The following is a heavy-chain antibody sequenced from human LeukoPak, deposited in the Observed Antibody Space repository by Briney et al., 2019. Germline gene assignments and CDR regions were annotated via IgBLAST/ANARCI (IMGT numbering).Heavy chain of an antibody. CDR1: GYTFTSYD. J-gene: IGHJ6*02. D-gene: IGHD4-17*01. V-gene: IGHV1-8*01. CDR2: MNPNSGNT. CDR3: ARAPGSPTDYYGMDV. Sequence: ASVKVSCKASGYTFTSYDINWVRQATGQGLEWMGWMNPNSGNTGYAQKFQGRVTMTRNTSISTAYMELSSLRSEDTAVYYCARAPGSPTDYYGMDVWGQGTTVTVSS.